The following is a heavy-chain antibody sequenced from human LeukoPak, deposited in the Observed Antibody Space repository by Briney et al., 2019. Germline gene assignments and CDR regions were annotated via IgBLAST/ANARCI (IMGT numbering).Heavy chain of an antibody. CDR1: GFTFSSYS. J-gene: IGHJ5*02. D-gene: IGHD3-22*01. CDR3: AKDDYYDSSGDPNWFDP. V-gene: IGHV3-30*18. Sequence: GGSLRLSCAAYGFTFSSYSMNWVRQAPGKGLEWVAVISYDGSDKYYADSVKGRFTISRDNSKNTLYLQMNSLRAEDTAVYFCAKDDYYDSSGDPNWFDPWGQGTLVTVSS. CDR2: ISYDGSDK.